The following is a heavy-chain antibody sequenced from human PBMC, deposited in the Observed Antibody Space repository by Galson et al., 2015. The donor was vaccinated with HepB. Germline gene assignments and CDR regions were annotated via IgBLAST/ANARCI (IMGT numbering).Heavy chain of an antibody. CDR3: VRADFGVAIPYTTFDF. CDR1: GFTFTTYS. V-gene: IGHV3-21*01. D-gene: IGHD3-3*01. CDR2: ISSSGRYI. Sequence: SLRLSCAASGFTFTTYSFSWVRQALGKGLEWVSSISSSGRYIYYADSLQGRFTISRDNAKNSLYLQMDSLRAEDTAMYYCVRADFGVAIPYTTFDFWGQGALVTVSS. J-gene: IGHJ4*02.